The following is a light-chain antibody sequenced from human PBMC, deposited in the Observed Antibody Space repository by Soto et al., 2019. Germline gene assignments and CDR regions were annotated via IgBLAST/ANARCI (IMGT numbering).Light chain of an antibody. CDR1: QSVSSSY. J-gene: IGKJ5*01. Sequence: EIVLTQSPGTLSLSPGERANLSCRASQSVSSSYLAWYQQKPGQAPSLLIYGASSRATGNPDRFSGSGSGTDFTLTISRLEPEDFAVYYCKQHGSSPSITFGQGKRMEIK. CDR2: GAS. V-gene: IGKV3-20*01. CDR3: KQHGSSPSIT.